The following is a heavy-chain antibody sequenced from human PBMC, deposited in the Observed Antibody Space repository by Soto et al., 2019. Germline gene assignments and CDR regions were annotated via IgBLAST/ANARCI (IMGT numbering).Heavy chain of an antibody. D-gene: IGHD5-12*01. CDR1: GYIFSGYY. J-gene: IGHJ3*02. Sequence: ASVKVSCKASGYIFSGYYIHWVRQAPGQGLEWMGIINPSGGSTSYAQKFQGRVTMTRDTSTSTVYMELSSLRSEDTAVYYCARDLPREWLRLGAFDIWGQGTMVTVSS. CDR2: INPSGGST. CDR3: ARDLPREWLRLGAFDI. V-gene: IGHV1-46*01.